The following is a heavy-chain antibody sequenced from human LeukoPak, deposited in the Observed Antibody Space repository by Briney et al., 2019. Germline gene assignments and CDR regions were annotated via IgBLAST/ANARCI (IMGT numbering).Heavy chain of an antibody. J-gene: IGHJ6*02. CDR1: GFSFRDYY. V-gene: IGHV3-11*01. D-gene: IGHD3-9*01. Sequence: PGGSLRLSCAASGFSFRDYYMTWIRQAPGKGSEWISYISRSGDTLYYADSVEGRFTISRDNAKNSLYLQMNSLRAEDTAVYYCAREVVIFPDYYYYGMDVWGQGTTVTVSS. CDR3: AREVVIFPDYYYYGMDV. CDR2: ISRSGDTL.